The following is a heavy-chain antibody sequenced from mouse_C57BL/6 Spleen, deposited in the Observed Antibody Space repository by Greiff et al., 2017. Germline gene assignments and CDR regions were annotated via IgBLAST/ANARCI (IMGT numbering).Heavy chain of an antibody. V-gene: IGHV1-26*01. CDR2: INPNNGGT. CDR3: GKQDGYYGMDH. Sequence: VQLQQSGPELVKPGASVKISCKASGYTFTDYYMNWVKQSHGKSLEWIGDINPNNGGTSYNQKFKGKATLTVDKSSSTAYMELRSLTSEDSAVYYWGKQDGYYGMDHRGQGTSVTGSS. D-gene: IGHD2-3*01. CDR1: GYTFTDYY. J-gene: IGHJ4*01.